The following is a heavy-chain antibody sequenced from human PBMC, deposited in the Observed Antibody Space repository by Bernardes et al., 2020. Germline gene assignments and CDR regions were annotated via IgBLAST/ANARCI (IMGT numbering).Heavy chain of an antibody. J-gene: IGHJ1*01. D-gene: IGHD3-22*01. CDR2: INSDGSST. V-gene: IGHV3-74*01. CDR3: ARVPPYYYDSSGYYSSTEYFQH. Sequence: GGSLRLSCAASGFTFSSYWMHWVRQAPGKGLVWVSRINSDGSSTSYADSVKGRFTISRDNAKNTLYLQMNSLRAEDTAVYYCARVPPYYYDSSGYYSSTEYFQHWGQGTLVTVSS. CDR1: GFTFSSYW.